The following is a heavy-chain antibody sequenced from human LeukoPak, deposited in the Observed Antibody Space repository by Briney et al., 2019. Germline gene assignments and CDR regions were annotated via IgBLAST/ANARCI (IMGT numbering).Heavy chain of an antibody. Sequence: SETLSLTCTVSDYSISSGYGYYWGWIRQPPGKGLEWIGNIYHSGITYYNHFNSSLKSRVTISIDTSKNQFSLKLSSVTAADTAVYYCARDRTAMVRGRPRHDAFDIWGQGTMVTVSS. J-gene: IGHJ3*02. CDR2: IYHSGIT. CDR1: DYSISSGYGYY. CDR3: ARDRTAMVRGRPRHDAFDI. V-gene: IGHV4-38-2*02. D-gene: IGHD3-10*01.